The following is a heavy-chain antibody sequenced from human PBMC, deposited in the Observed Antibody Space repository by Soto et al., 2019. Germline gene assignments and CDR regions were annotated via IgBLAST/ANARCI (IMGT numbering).Heavy chain of an antibody. D-gene: IGHD2-8*01. Sequence: GASVKVSCKASEYTFTSYHIHWVRQAPGQGLESMGVINPSGGATIYAQKFQGRVTMTRDTSTSTVYMELSSLRSEDTAVYYCARDPTNGVNDAFDIWGQGTMVTVSS. CDR1: EYTFTSYH. CDR3: ARDPTNGVNDAFDI. J-gene: IGHJ3*02. V-gene: IGHV1-46*01. CDR2: INPSGGAT.